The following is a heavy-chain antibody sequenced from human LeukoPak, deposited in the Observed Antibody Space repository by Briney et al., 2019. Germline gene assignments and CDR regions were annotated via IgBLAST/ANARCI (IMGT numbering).Heavy chain of an antibody. CDR3: ARLLQEGYYYDSSGQKIFNDAFDI. J-gene: IGHJ3*02. V-gene: IGHV5-51*01. Sequence: GESLKISCKGSGYSFTSYWIGWVRQMPGKGLEWMGIIYPGDSDTRYSPSFQGQVTISADKSISTAYLQWSSLKASDTAMYYCARLLQEGYYYDSSGQKIFNDAFDIWGQGTMVTVSS. D-gene: IGHD3-22*01. CDR2: IYPGDSDT. CDR1: GYSFTSYW.